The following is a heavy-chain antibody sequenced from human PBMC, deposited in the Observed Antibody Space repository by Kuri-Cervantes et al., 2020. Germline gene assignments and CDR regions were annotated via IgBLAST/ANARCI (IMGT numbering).Heavy chain of an antibody. CDR3: AKVGDSSGYYPPGVGY. CDR1: GFTFNTHG. CDR2: IRFDGSTK. Sequence: GGSLRLSCVASGFTFNTHGMHWVRQAPGKGLEWVAFIRFDGSTKYYEDSVEGRFTISRDNSKNTLYLQMNSLRAEDTAVYYCAKVGDSSGYYPPGVGYWGQGTLVTVSS. J-gene: IGHJ4*02. D-gene: IGHD3-22*01. V-gene: IGHV3-30*02.